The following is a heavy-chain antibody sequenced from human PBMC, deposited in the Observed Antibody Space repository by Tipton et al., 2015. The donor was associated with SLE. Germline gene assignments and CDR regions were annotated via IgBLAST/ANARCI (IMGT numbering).Heavy chain of an antibody. J-gene: IGHJ4*02. CDR2: ISYDGSNK. CDR1: GFTFSSYA. Sequence: SLRLSCAASGFTFSSYAMHWVRQAPGKGLEWVAVISYDGSNKYYADSVKGRFTISRDNSKNTLYLQMNSLRAEDTAVYYCAREPPGVVVVAATLLDYWGQGTLVTVSS. CDR3: AREPPGVVVVAATLLDY. V-gene: IGHV3-30-3*01. D-gene: IGHD2-15*01.